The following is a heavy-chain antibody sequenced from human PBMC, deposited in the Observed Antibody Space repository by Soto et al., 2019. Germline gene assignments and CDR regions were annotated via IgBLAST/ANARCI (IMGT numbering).Heavy chain of an antibody. CDR1: GFTFSSYA. D-gene: IGHD1-7*01. J-gene: IGHJ6*03. Sequence: GGSLRLSCAASGFTFSSYAMSWVRQAPGKGLEWVSAISGSGGSTYYADSVKGRFTISRHNSKNTLYLQMNSLRAEDTAVYYCARVGGELHYYYMDVWGKGTTVTVSS. V-gene: IGHV3-23*01. CDR2: ISGSGGST. CDR3: ARVGGELHYYYMDV.